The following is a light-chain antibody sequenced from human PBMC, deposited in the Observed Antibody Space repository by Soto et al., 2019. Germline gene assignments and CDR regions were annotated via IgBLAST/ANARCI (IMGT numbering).Light chain of an antibody. CDR1: QGITNS. J-gene: IGKJ1*01. CDR3: QHFKGYPRT. Sequence: AIQLTQSPSSLSASVGDRVTITCRASQGITNSLAWYQQRPGKAPNLLIYAASTLQTGVPSRFSGSGSGTDFTLTISSLQPEDFATYYCQHFKGYPRTRGQGTKVEV. CDR2: AAS. V-gene: IGKV1-13*02.